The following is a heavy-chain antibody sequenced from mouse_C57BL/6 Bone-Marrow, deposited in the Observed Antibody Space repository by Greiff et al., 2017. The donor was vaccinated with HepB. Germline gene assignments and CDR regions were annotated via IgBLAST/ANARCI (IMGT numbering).Heavy chain of an antibody. CDR1: EYEFPSHD. V-gene: IGHV5-2*01. CDR2: INSDGGST. D-gene: IGHD3-3*01. Sequence: EVMLVESGGGLVQPGESLKLSCESNEYEFPSHDMSWVRKTPEKRLELVAAINSDGGSTYYPDTMERRFIISRDNTKKTLYLQMSSLRSEDTALYYCASRGGWAYDFDYWGQDTTLTVSS. CDR3: ASRGGWAYDFDY. J-gene: IGHJ2*01.